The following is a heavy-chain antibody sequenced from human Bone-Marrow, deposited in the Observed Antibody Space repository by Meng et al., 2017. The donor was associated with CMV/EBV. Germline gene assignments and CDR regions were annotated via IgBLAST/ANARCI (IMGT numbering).Heavy chain of an antibody. CDR2: INSDGSST. CDR1: GFTFSSYW. J-gene: IGHJ4*02. D-gene: IGHD4-23*01. V-gene: IGHV3-74*01. CDR3: ARVYGGNSGLDY. Sequence: GGLRLSCAASGFTFSSYWMHWVRQAPGKGLVWVSRINSDGSSTSYADSVKGRFTISRDNAKNTLYLQMNSLRAEDTAVYYCARVYGGNSGLDYWGQGTLVTVSS.